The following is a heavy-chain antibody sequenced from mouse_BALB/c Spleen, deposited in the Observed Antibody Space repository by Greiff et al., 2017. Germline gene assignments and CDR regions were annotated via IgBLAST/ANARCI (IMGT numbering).Heavy chain of an antibody. D-gene: IGHD2-4*01. CDR3: ARDYGGAMDY. Sequence: DVKLVESGAELVKPGASVKLSCTASGFNIKDTYMHWVKQRPEQGLEWIGRIDPANGNTKYDPKFQGKATITADTSSNTAYLQLSSLTSEDTAVYYCARDYGGAMDYWGQGTSVTVSS. CDR2: IDPANGNT. V-gene: IGHV14-3*02. J-gene: IGHJ4*01. CDR1: GFNIKDTY.